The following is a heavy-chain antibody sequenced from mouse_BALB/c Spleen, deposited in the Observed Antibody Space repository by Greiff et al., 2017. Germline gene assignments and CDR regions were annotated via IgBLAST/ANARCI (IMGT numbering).Heavy chain of an antibody. V-gene: IGHV5-15*02. Sequence: EVQRVESGGGLVQPGGSRKLSCAASGFTFSDYGMAWVRQAPGKGPEWVAFISNLAYSIYYADTVTGRFTISRENAKNTLYLEMSSLRSEDTAMYYCARDKDGFMDYWGQGTSVTVSS. CDR1: GFTFSDYG. CDR3: ARDKDGFMDY. CDR2: ISNLAYSI. J-gene: IGHJ4*01. D-gene: IGHD2-3*01.